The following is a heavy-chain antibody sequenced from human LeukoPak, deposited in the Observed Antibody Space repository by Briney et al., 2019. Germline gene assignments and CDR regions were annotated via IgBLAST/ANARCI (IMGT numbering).Heavy chain of an antibody. CDR1: GFSSYE. V-gene: IGHV3-23*01. D-gene: IGHD6-19*01. J-gene: IGHJ4*02. CDR3: AKSYSSGWPYYFDY. CDR2: ISGSGGST. Sequence: QPGGSLRLSCVVSGFSSYEMNWVRQAPGKGLEWVSAISGSGGSTYYADSVKGRFTISRDNSKNTLYLQMNSLRAEDTAVYYCAKSYSSGWPYYFDYWGQGTLVTVSS.